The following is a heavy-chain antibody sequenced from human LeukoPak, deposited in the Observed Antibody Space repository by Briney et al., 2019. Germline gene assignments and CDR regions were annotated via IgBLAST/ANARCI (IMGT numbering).Heavy chain of an antibody. Sequence: GGSLRLSCAASGFTFSSYWMHWVRQAPGKGLVWVSRINSEGTSTSYADSVKGRFTISRDNAENTLYLQMNSLRAEDTAMYYCARAVYYSNYLGYWGQGTLVTVSS. J-gene: IGHJ4*01. CDR3: ARAVYYSNYLGY. V-gene: IGHV3-74*01. CDR2: INSEGTST. D-gene: IGHD3-10*01. CDR1: GFTFSSYW.